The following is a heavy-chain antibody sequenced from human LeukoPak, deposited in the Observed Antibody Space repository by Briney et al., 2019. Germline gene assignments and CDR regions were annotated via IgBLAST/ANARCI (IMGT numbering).Heavy chain of an antibody. V-gene: IGHV6-1*01. D-gene: IGHD1-1*01. CDR3: ARAPTGKNFDY. CDR2: TYYRSKWYN. J-gene: IGHJ4*02. CDR1: GDSVSSNSAT. Sequence: SQTLSLTCAISGDSVSSNSATWNWIRQSPSRGLEWLGRTYYRSKWYNDYAVSVSVKSRITINPDTSKNQFSLQLNSVTPEDTAVYYCARAPTGKNFDYWGQGTLVTASS.